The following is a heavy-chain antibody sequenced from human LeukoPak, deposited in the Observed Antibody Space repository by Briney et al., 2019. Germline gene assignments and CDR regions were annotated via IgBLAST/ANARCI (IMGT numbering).Heavy chain of an antibody. V-gene: IGHV3-7*03. J-gene: IGHJ6*04. D-gene: IGHD3-16*01. Sequence: GGSLRLSCAASGFTFSSYWMNWARQAPGKGLEWVASIDHNGNVNYYVDSVKGRFTISRDNAKNSLYLQMSNLRAEDTAVYFCARGGGLDVWGKGATVTVSS. CDR1: GFTFSSYW. CDR2: IDHNGNVN. CDR3: ARGGGLDV.